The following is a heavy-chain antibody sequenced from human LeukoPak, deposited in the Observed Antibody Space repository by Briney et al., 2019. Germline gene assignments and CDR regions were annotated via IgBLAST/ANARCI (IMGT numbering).Heavy chain of an antibody. D-gene: IGHD3-10*01. Sequence: GGSLRLSCAASGFTFSSYAMSWVRQAPGKGLEWVSAISGSGGSTYYADSVKGRFTISRDNSKNTLYLQMNSLRAEDTAVYYCARVGTGYYGSGSYRNAFDIWGQGTMVTVSS. V-gene: IGHV3-23*01. CDR1: GFTFSSYA. J-gene: IGHJ3*02. CDR2: ISGSGGST. CDR3: ARVGTGYYGSGSYRNAFDI.